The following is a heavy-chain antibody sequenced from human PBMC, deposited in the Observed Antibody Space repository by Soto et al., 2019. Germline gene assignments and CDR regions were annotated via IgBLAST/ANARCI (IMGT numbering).Heavy chain of an antibody. CDR3: AVPAASVAGASGSYYYYGMDV. CDR2: IYYSGSP. Sequence: PSETLSLTCTVSGGSISSSSYYWGWIRQPPGKGLEWIGYIYYSGSPYYNPSLKSRVTISVDTSKNQFSLKLSSVTAADTAVYYCAVPAASVAGASGSYYYYGMDVWGQGTTVT. D-gene: IGHD6-19*01. V-gene: IGHV4-39*01. CDR1: GGSISSSSYY. J-gene: IGHJ6*02.